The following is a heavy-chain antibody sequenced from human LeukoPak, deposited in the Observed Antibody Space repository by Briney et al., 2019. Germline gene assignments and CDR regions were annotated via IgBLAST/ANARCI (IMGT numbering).Heavy chain of an antibody. Sequence: SETLSLTCGVYGGSFNNYYWVSWIRQPPGKGLEWIGEINHSGSTYYNPSLKSRVTISVDTSKNQFSLQLTSVTAADTAVYYCGTGDGERESCGQGTLVTVSS. J-gene: IGHJ5*02. D-gene: IGHD4-17*01. CDR1: GGSFNNYY. CDR3: GTGDGERES. CDR2: INHSGST. V-gene: IGHV4-34*01.